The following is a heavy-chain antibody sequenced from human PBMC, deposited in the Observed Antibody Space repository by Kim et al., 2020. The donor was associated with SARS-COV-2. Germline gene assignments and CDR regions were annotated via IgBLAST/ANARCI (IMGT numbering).Heavy chain of an antibody. V-gene: IGHV3-15*01. CDR1: GIGFTNAW. Sequence: AESLRLSCVVSGIGFTNAWLSWVRQAPGKGLEWLGRTLSDADGGTIDYASPVQCRFTISRDDYKHTLYLQMNSLKTEDTAVYCCTIEGYNSPDRYWGQG. CDR2: TLSDADGGTI. D-gene: IGHD1-1*01. CDR3: TIEGYNSPDRY. J-gene: IGHJ4*02.